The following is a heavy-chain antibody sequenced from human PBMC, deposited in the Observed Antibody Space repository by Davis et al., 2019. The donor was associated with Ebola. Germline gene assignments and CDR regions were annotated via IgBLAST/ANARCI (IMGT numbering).Heavy chain of an antibody. CDR3: ARPMITFGGALSAFDY. Sequence: ASVNVSCMASGYTFTSYGISGVRQAPGQGLEWMGWISAYNGNTNYAQKLQGRVTMTTDTSTSTAYMELRSLRSDDTPVYYCARPMITFGGALSAFDYWGQGTLVTVSS. D-gene: IGHD3-16*01. J-gene: IGHJ4*02. CDR1: GYTFTSYG. V-gene: IGHV1-18*01. CDR2: ISAYNGNT.